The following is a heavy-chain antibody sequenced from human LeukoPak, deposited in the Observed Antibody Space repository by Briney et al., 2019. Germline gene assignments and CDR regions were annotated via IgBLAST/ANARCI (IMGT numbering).Heavy chain of an antibody. J-gene: IGHJ4*02. CDR1: GFTFRNYA. V-gene: IGHV3-30*04. Sequence: PGGSLRLSCAASGFTFRNYAMHWVRQAPGKGLEWVAVTSSDGSNEYYADSVRGRFSISRDNSKNTVYLQMNSLRAEDTALYYCVRPYTSSWYLFDYWGQGTLDTVSS. CDR2: TSSDGSNE. D-gene: IGHD6-13*01. CDR3: VRPYTSSWYLFDY.